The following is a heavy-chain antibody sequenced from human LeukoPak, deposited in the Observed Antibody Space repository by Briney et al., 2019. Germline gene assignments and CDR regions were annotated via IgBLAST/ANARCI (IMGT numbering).Heavy chain of an antibody. V-gene: IGHV4-39*01. D-gene: IGHD3-22*01. CDR1: GGSISSSSYY. J-gene: IGHJ4*02. CDR3: ARGPFYYDDSSGYPFDY. Sequence: KTSETLSLTCTVSGGSISSSSYYWGWIRQPPGKRLEWIGSIYYSGSTYYNPSLKSRVTISVDTSKNQFSLKLSSVTAADTAVYYCARGPFYYDDSSGYPFDYWGQGTLVTVSS. CDR2: IYYSGST.